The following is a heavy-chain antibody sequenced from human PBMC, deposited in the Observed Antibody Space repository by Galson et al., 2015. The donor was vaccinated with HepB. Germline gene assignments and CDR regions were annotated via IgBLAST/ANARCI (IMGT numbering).Heavy chain of an antibody. CDR2: IYYTGST. Sequence: SETLSLTCTVSGGSISNYYWSWIRQPPGEGLEWFAYIYYTGSTHYNPSLRSRVTISLDTSKNQFSLKLTSVTAADTAVYYCARHAGAISGFDYWGQGTLVTVSS. J-gene: IGHJ4*02. CDR3: ARHAGAISGFDY. V-gene: IGHV4-59*08. CDR1: GGSISNYY. D-gene: IGHD3-10*01.